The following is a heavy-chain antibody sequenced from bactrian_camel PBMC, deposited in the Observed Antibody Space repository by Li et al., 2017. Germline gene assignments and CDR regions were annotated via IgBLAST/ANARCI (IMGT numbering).Heavy chain of an antibody. J-gene: IGHJ4*01. CDR3: AAETAPCRHIYMVRSAFY. CDR1: GYRGRC. Sequence: HVQLVESGGGSVQSGVSLRLSCVASGYRGRCMACFRQSPGKEREGVAAIDSDEITSYTDAVKGRFTLSQDNANRTLYLHMTDLKPEDTAMYYCAAETAPCRHIYMVRSAFYWGQGTQVTVS. CDR2: IDSDEIT. D-gene: IGHD3*01. V-gene: IGHV3S53*01.